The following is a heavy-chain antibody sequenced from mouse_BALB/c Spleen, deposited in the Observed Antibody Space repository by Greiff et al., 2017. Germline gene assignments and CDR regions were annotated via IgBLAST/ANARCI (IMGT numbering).Heavy chain of an antibody. D-gene: IGHD1-1*01. J-gene: IGHJ3*01. CDR3: ARWGGSSSWFAY. V-gene: IGHV14-3*02. CDR1: GFNIKDTY. CDR2: IDPANGNT. Sequence: VQLQQSGAELVKPGASVKLSCTASGFNIKDTYMHWVKQRPEQGLEWIGRIDPANGNTKYDPKFQGKATITADTSSNTAYLQLSSLTSEDTAVYYCARWGGSSSWFAYWGQGTLVTVSA.